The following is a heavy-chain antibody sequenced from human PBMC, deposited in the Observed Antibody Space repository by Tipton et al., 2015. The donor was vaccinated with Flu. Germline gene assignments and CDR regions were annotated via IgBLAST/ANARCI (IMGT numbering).Heavy chain of an antibody. D-gene: IGHD2-15*01. J-gene: IGHJ5*02. Sequence: LRLSCTVSGGSISSYYWSWIRQPAGKGLEWIGRIYTSGSTNYNPSLKSRVTMSVDTSKNQFSLKLSSVTAADTAVYYCARDSDIVVDNGFDPWGQGTLVTVSS. CDR2: IYTSGST. CDR3: ARDSDIVVDNGFDP. CDR1: GGSISSYY. V-gene: IGHV4-4*07.